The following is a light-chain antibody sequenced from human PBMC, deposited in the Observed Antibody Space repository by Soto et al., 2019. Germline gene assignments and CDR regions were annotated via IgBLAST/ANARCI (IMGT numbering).Light chain of an antibody. CDR3: HRYNNWPREYT. CDR1: QSVSSN. J-gene: IGKJ2*01. Sequence: EIVMTQSPATLSVSPGERATLSCRASQSVSSNLAWYQQKPGQAPRLLIYGASTRATGFPARFSGSGSGTEFTLTISSLQSEDFAVYYCHRYNNWPREYTFGQGTKLEIK. CDR2: GAS. V-gene: IGKV3-15*01.